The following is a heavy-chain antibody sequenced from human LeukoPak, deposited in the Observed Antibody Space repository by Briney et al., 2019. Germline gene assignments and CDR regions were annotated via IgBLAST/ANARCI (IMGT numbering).Heavy chain of an antibody. Sequence: PSETLSLTCAVYGGSFSGYYWSWIRQPPGKGLEWIGEINHSGSTNYNPSLKSRVTISVDTSKNQFSLKLSSVTAADTAAYYCAGATVVTHYFDYWGQGTLVTVSS. D-gene: IGHD4-17*01. J-gene: IGHJ4*02. CDR3: AGATVVTHYFDY. CDR2: INHSGST. CDR1: GGSFSGYY. V-gene: IGHV4-34*01.